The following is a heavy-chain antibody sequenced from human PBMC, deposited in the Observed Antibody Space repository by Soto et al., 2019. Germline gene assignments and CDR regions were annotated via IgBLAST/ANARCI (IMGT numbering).Heavy chain of an antibody. CDR3: ARDGDVWGSPHFGY. Sequence: QVQLVESGGGVVQPGRSLRLSCAASGFTFSSYGMHWVRQAPGKGLEWVAVIWYDASNKYYADSVKGRFTISRDNSKNTLYLQINSLRAEDTAVYYCARDGDVWGSPHFGYGGQGTLVTVSS. CDR1: GFTFSSYG. V-gene: IGHV3-33*01. CDR2: IWYDASNK. J-gene: IGHJ4*02. D-gene: IGHD3-16*01.